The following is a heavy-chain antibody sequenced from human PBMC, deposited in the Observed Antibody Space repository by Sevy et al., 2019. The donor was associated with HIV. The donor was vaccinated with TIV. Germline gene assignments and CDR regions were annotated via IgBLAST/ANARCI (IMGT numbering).Heavy chain of an antibody. D-gene: IGHD3-22*01. Sequence: GGSLRLSCAASGFTFSSYGMHWVRQAPGKGLEWVAVIWYDGSNKYYADSVKGRFTISRDNSKNTLYLQMNSLRAEDTAVYYCARAGRGAVVITKPLDYWGQGTLVTVSS. J-gene: IGHJ4*02. CDR3: ARAGRGAVVITKPLDY. V-gene: IGHV3-33*01. CDR2: IWYDGSNK. CDR1: GFTFSSYG.